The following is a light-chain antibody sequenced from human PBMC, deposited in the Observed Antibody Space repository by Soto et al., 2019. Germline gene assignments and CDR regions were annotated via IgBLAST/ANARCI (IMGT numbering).Light chain of an antibody. V-gene: IGKV3-20*01. Sequence: EIVLTQSPGTLSLSPGERATLSCRASQSVSSNYLAWYQQKPGQAPRLLIYGASNRATGIPDRFSGSGSGTDFTLTISRLEPEDFVVYYCQQYASSPITFGQGTRLEIK. CDR3: QQYASSPIT. CDR1: QSVSSNY. J-gene: IGKJ5*01. CDR2: GAS.